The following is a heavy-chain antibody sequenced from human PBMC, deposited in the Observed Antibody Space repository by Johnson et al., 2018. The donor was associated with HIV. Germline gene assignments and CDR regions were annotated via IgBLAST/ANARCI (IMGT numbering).Heavy chain of an antibody. CDR1: GFTFSSYA. V-gene: IGHV3-30*04. J-gene: IGHJ3*02. Sequence: QVQLVESGGGVVQPGRSLRLSCAASGFTFSSYAMHWVRQAPGKGLEWVAVISYDGSNKYYADSVQGRFTISRDKSENTLYLQMNSLRDEDTAVYYCAKDVGNYWPDSFDIWGQGTMVTVSS. D-gene: IGHD3-22*01. CDR2: ISYDGSNK. CDR3: AKDVGNYWPDSFDI.